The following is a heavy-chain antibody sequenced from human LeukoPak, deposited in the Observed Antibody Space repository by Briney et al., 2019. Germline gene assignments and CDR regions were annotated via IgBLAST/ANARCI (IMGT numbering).Heavy chain of an antibody. CDR3: TRWCSSTSCYTPVPIYYYYYGMDV. J-gene: IGHJ6*02. V-gene: IGHV3-49*04. D-gene: IGHD2-2*02. Sequence: QSGGSLRLSCAASGFIFNSYAMSWVRQAPGKGLEWVGFIRSKAYGGTTEYAASVKGRFTISRDDSKSIAYLQMNSLKTEDTAVYYCTRWCSSTSCYTPVPIYYYYYGMDVWGQGTTVTVSS. CDR2: IRSKAYGGTT. CDR1: GFIFNSYA.